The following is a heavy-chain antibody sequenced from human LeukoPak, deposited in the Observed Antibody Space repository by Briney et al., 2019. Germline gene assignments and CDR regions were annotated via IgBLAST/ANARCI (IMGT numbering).Heavy chain of an antibody. CDR2: IYPGDSDT. CDR1: GYSFTSYW. J-gene: IGHJ4*02. CDR3: ARHVHVYVWGSYFDY. D-gene: IGHD3-16*01. Sequence: GESLKISCKGSGYSFTSYWIGWVRQMPGKGLEWMGIIYPGDSDTRYSPSFQGQVTISADKSISTAYLQWSSLKASDTAMYYCARHVHVYVWGSYFDYWGQGTLVTVSS. V-gene: IGHV5-51*01.